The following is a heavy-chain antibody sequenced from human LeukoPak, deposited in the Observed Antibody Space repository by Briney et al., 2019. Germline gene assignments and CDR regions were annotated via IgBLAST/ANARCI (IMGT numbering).Heavy chain of an antibody. CDR3: ARVQAAAGLDYYYYMDV. Sequence: ASVKVSCQASGYTFTSYGIRWVRQAPGQGLEWMGWISAYNGNTNYAQKPQGRVTMTTDTSTSTAYMELRSLRSDDTAVYYCARVQAAAGLDYYYYMDVWGKGTTVTVSS. J-gene: IGHJ6*03. V-gene: IGHV1-18*01. CDR1: GYTFTSYG. D-gene: IGHD6-13*01. CDR2: ISAYNGNT.